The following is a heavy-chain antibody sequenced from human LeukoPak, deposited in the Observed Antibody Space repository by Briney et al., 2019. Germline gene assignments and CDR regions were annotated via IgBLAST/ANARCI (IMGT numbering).Heavy chain of an antibody. J-gene: IGHJ4*02. Sequence: GGSLRLSRAASGFTVRTNYMSWVRQAPGKGLEWVSVIYSDGSTYYAGSVKGTLTISRDNAKNTLYLQMNSLTVEDTAVYYCASMSYGTYYFDYWGQGTLVTVSS. CDR1: GFTVRTNY. CDR2: IYSDGST. CDR3: ASMSYGTYYFDY. V-gene: IGHV3-66*01. D-gene: IGHD3-16*01.